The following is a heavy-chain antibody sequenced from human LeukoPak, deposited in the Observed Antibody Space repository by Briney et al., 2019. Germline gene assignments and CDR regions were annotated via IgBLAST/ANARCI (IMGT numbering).Heavy chain of an antibody. D-gene: IGHD1-14*01. CDR2: ISDSGGST. Sequence: GGSLKLSCAASGFKFDAYPMSWVRQAPGKGLEWVSGISDSGGSTHYAESVRGRFSLSRDNFEKTLYLQMNRLRAEDTAVYYCAKGKINHDGAFDIWGQGTRVIVAS. CDR3: AKGKINHDGAFDI. CDR1: GFKFDAYP. J-gene: IGHJ3*02. V-gene: IGHV3-23*01.